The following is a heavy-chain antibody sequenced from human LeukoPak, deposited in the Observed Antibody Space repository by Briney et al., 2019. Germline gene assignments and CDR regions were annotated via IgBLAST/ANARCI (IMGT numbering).Heavy chain of an antibody. CDR3: TRDES. Sequence: GGSLRLSCAASGFTFRWYWMSWVRQAPGKGLEWVANIKQDGSEKYYVDSVKGRFTISRDNAKNSLYLQTNSLRAEDTAVYYCTRDESWGQGTLVTVSS. CDR2: IKQDGSEK. CDR1: GFTFRWYW. J-gene: IGHJ5*02. V-gene: IGHV3-7*01.